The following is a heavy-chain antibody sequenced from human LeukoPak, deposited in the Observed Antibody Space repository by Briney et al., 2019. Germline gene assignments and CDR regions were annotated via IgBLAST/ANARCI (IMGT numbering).Heavy chain of an antibody. CDR3: ATDRSGLAAFDY. J-gene: IGHJ4*02. CDR1: GYTFTGYY. V-gene: IGHV1-2*02. Sequence: ASVKVSCKASGYTFTGYYMHWVRQAPGQGPEWMGWIKVNSGATNYAQTFQGRVTMTRDTSITTVYMELSSLRSDDTAVYYCATDRSGLAAFDYWGQGTLVTVSS. CDR2: IKVNSGAT. D-gene: IGHD2-15*01.